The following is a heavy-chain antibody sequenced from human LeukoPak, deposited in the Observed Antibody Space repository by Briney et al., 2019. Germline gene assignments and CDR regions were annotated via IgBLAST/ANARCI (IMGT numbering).Heavy chain of an antibody. V-gene: IGHV1-18*04. CDR1: GYTFTGDY. CDR2: ISAYNGNT. J-gene: IGHJ3*02. D-gene: IGHD1-20*01. Sequence: ASVKVSCKASGYTFTGDYMHWVRQAPGQGLEWMGWISAYNGNTNYAQNLQGRVTMTTDTSTSTAYMELRSLRSDDTAVYYCARASTHRYNWKSGQLSDAFDIWGQGTMVTVSS. CDR3: ARASTHRYNWKSGQLSDAFDI.